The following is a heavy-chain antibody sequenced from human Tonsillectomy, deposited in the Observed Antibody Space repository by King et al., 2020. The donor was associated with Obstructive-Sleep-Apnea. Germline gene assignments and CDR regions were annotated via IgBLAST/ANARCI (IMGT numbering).Heavy chain of an antibody. CDR1: GFTFITYA. CDR3: ANLDHG. Sequence: VQLVESGGGVVRPGGSLKLPCAASGFTFITYAMHGVRQAPGKGREWWAFIWFVGSNKYYGDSVKGRFIISRDNSNNTLFLQTNSLRDEDTAVYYCANLDHGWGQGTLVTVSS. J-gene: IGHJ4*02. CDR2: IWFVGSNK. D-gene: IGHD1-14*01. V-gene: IGHV3-30*02.